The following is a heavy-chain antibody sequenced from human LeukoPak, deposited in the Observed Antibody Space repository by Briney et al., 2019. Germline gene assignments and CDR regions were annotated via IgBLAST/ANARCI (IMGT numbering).Heavy chain of an antibody. CDR2: IYYSGST. CDR3: ARERVADYDFWSGYLDY. J-gene: IGHJ4*02. Sequence: SETLSLTCTVSGGSISSGDYYWSWIRQPPGKGLEWIGYIYYSGSTYYNPSLKSRVTISVDTSKNQFSLKLSSVTAADTAVYYCARERVADYDFWSGYLDYWGQGTLVTVSS. CDR1: GGSISSGDYY. D-gene: IGHD3-3*01. V-gene: IGHV4-30-4*08.